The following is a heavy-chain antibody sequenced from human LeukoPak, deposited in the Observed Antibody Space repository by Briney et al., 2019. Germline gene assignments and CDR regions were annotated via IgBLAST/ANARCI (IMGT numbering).Heavy chain of an antibody. CDR3: ANDANYRDYHVASDAKD. CDR2: IQYDGSTK. CDR1: GFTFSTYG. V-gene: IGHV3-30*02. D-gene: IGHD3-16*02. Sequence: QSGGSLRLSWEAPGFTFSTYGMHWVRQAPGKGLEWVAFIQYDGSTKLYADSVKGRFAISRDNSKNTLYLQMSSLRAEYTALYPCANDANYRDYHVASDAKDWGQGTLVTVSS. J-gene: IGHJ4*02.